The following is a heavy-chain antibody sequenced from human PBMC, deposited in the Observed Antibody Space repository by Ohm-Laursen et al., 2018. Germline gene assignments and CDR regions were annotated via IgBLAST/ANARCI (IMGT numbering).Heavy chain of an antibody. D-gene: IGHD1-20*01. CDR3: ARVRNWNPDY. CDR2: ISPGGGTV. Sequence: SLRLSCAASGFTFSDYYLNWIRQAPGKGLEWISYISPGGGTVYYADSVKGRFTISRDNAKNSLYLQMNSLRAEDTAVYYCARVRNWNPDYWGQGTLVTVSS. V-gene: IGHV3-11*01. J-gene: IGHJ4*02. CDR1: GFTFSDYY.